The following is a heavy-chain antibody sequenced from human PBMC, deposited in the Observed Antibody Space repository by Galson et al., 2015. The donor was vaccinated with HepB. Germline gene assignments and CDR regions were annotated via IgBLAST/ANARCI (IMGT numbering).Heavy chain of an antibody. J-gene: IGHJ6*03. CDR2: IIPIFGTA. CDR3: ASNLRFTEGYYYYYMDV. Sequence: SCKASGGTFSSYAISWVRQAPGQGLEWMGGIIPIFGTANYAQKFQGRVTITADESTSTAYMELSSLRSEDTAVYYCASNLRFTEGYYYYYMDVWGKGTTVTVSS. CDR1: GGTFSSYA. V-gene: IGHV1-69*01. D-gene: IGHD3-3*01.